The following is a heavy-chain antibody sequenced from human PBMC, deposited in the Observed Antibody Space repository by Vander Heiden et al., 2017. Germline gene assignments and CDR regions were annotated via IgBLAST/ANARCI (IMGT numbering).Heavy chain of an antibody. CDR1: GGSIRSSTYY. Sequence: GGSIRSSTYYWGWIRQPPGKGLEWIGRIYYRGSTSYNPSLQSRVTISVDTSKNQFSLRLSSGTAAHTAVYDGARRRRDVAVAAYLDYW. CDR2: IYYRGST. CDR3: ARRRRDVAVAAYLDY. D-gene: IGHD6-19*01. J-gene: IGHJ4*01. V-gene: IGHV4-39*01.